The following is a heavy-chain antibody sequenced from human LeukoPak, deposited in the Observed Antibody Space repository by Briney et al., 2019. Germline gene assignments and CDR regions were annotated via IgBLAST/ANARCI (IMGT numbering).Heavy chain of an antibody. Sequence: GGSLRLSCATSGLTFSTTWMHWVRQAPGKGLMWVPRMNGEGTTIDYADSVKGRFTVSRDYAKNTLFLQMNNLRTEDTALYFCATARNFRLEYWGQGSLVIVSA. D-gene: IGHD1-7*01. J-gene: IGHJ4*02. CDR1: GLTFSTTW. CDR2: MNGEGTTI. CDR3: ATARNFRLEY. V-gene: IGHV3-74*01.